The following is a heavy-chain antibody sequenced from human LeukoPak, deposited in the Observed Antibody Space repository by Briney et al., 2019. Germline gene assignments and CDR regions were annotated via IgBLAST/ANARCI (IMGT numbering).Heavy chain of an antibody. Sequence: VQPGGSLRLSCVASGFTFSSYWMHWVRQAPGKGLEWVSVIYSGGSTYYADSVKGRFTISRDNAKNSLYLQMNSLRAEDTAVYYCAATDYYGSGSYYRYWGQGTLVTVSS. V-gene: IGHV3-66*01. CDR2: IYSGGST. D-gene: IGHD3-10*01. CDR3: AATDYYGSGSYYRY. J-gene: IGHJ4*02. CDR1: GFTFSSYW.